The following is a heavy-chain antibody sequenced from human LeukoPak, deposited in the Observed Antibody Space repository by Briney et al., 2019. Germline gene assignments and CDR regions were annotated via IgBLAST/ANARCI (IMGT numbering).Heavy chain of an antibody. CDR3: AKARRYCSSTSCYGPGDY. CDR2: IRYDGSNK. Sequence: PGGSLRLSCAASGFTFSSYGMHWVRQAPGKGLEWVAFIRYDGSNKYYADSVKGRFTISRDNSKNTLYLQMNSLRAEDTAVYYCAKARRYCSSTSCYGPGDYWGQGTLVTVSS. D-gene: IGHD2-2*01. CDR1: GFTFSSYG. J-gene: IGHJ4*02. V-gene: IGHV3-30*02.